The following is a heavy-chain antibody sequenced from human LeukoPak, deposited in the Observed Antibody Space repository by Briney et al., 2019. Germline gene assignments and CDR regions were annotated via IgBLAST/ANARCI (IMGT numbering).Heavy chain of an antibody. CDR2: ISDGGNT. Sequence: GGSLRLSCAASGFTLSSYAMSWVRQAPGKGLEWVSAISDGGNTYHADSVKGRFTISRDSSKNTLFLQMNRLRPEDAAVYYCAKAPVTTCRGAYCYPFDYWGQGTLVTVSS. CDR1: GFTLSSYA. CDR3: AKAPVTTCRGAYCYPFDY. V-gene: IGHV3-23*01. J-gene: IGHJ4*02. D-gene: IGHD2-21*01.